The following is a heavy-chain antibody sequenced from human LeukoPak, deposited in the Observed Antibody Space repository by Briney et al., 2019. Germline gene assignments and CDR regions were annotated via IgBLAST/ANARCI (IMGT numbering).Heavy chain of an antibody. V-gene: IGHV4-39*01. CDR1: GASITSSSYF. J-gene: IGHJ4*02. CDR3: ARQAESRIAVAATGLYYFDY. CDR2: IYYSGST. Sequence: TSETLSLTCSVSGASITSSSYFWGWIRQPPGKGLEWIGSIYYSGSTYYNPSLKSRVTISVDTSKNQYSLNLYSVTAADTAVYYCARQAESRIAVAATGLYYFDYWGQGTLVTVSS. D-gene: IGHD6-19*01.